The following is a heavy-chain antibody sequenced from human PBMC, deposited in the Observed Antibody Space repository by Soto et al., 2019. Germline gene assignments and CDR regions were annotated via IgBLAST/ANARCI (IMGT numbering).Heavy chain of an antibody. CDR1: GFTFSNYA. V-gene: IGHV3-23*01. J-gene: IGHJ6*02. D-gene: IGHD3-3*01. Sequence: EVQLLESGGGLVQPGGSLRLSCAAAGFTFSNYALTWVRQSPGKGLEWVSTFSGSGGSTYYADSVRGRFTISIDNSKNTLFLQMNSLRVEDTAIYYCARDWTGDTCPCLDVWGQGTTVSVSS. CDR2: FSGSGGST. CDR3: ARDWTGDTCPCLDV.